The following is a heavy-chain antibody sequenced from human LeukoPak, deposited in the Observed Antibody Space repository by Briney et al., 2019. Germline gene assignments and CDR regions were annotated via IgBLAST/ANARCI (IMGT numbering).Heavy chain of an antibody. CDR1: GGSISTYY. Sequence: PSETLSLTCSVSGGSISTYYWNWIRQLPGKGLEWIGYKTYSGITNYNPSLKSRITISIDTSKNQFSLKLSSVTAADTAVYYCARSGDSHVYYFDYWGQGTPVTVSS. CDR2: KTYSGIT. D-gene: IGHD1-26*01. CDR3: ARSGDSHVYYFDY. V-gene: IGHV4-59*08. J-gene: IGHJ4*02.